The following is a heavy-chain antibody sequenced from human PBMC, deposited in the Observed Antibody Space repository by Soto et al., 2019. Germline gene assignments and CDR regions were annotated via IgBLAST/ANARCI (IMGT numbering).Heavy chain of an antibody. CDR2: TYYRSKWYH. CDR3: SRLIADSWLDP. J-gene: IGHJ5*02. CDR1: GESVSTNSAT. D-gene: IGHD2-8*01. V-gene: IGHV6-1*01. Sequence: QVQLQQSGPGLVKPSQTLSLTCAISGESVSTNSATWDWIRQSPSRGLEWLGRTYYRSKWYHDYAVSLKGRLTINANTSNTQLSLQLNFVTPDDTAVYYCSRLIADSWLDPWGQGTLVTVSS.